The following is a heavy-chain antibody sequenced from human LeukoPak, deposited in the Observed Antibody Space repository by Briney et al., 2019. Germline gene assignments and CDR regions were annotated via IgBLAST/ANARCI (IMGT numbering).Heavy chain of an antibody. CDR2: ISSSSSYI. CDR3: ARVNSSSSPGDS. V-gene: IGHV3-21*01. J-gene: IGHJ5*01. Sequence: PGGPLRLSCAASGFTFSSYSMNWVRQAPGKGLEWVSSISSSSSYIYYADSVKGRFTISRDNAKNSLYLQMNSLRAEDTAVYYCARVNSSSSPGDSWAQGTLVTVSS. D-gene: IGHD6-6*01. CDR1: GFTFSSYS.